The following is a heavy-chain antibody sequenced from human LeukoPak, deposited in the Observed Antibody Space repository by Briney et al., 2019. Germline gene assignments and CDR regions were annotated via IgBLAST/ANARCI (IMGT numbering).Heavy chain of an antibody. CDR1: GGSFSGYY. V-gene: IGHV4-34*01. J-gene: IGHJ4*02. CDR3: ARVPVPLGYCSSTSCYGRGYYFDY. CDR2: INHSGST. Sequence: SETLSLTCAVYGGSFSGYYWSWIRQPPGKGLEWIGEINHSGSTNYNPSLKSRVTISVDTSKSQFSLKLSSVTAADTAVYYCARVPVPLGYCSSTSCYGRGYYFDYWGQGTLVTVSS. D-gene: IGHD2-2*01.